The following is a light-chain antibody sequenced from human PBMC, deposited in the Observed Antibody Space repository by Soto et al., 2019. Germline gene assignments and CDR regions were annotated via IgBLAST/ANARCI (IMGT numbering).Light chain of an antibody. CDR1: QSVSNF. CDR3: QQRNNWPIT. V-gene: IGKV3-11*01. J-gene: IGKJ5*01. Sequence: IVLTQSPATLSFSPGKIATLSCRASQSVSNFLAWYQQKPGQAPRLLIYDTSNRATGIPARFSGSGSGTDFTLTINNLDPEDFAVYYCQQRNNWPITFGQGTRLEIK. CDR2: DTS.